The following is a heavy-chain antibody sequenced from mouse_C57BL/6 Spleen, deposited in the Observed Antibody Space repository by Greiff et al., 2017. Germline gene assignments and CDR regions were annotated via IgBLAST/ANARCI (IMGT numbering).Heavy chain of an antibody. D-gene: IGHD2-4*01. J-gene: IGHJ2*01. V-gene: IGHV3-6*01. CDR1: GYSITSGYY. CDR3: ARDDYDGDFDY. Sequence: EVQLQESGPGLVKPSQSLSLTCSVTGYSITSGYYWYWIRQFPGNILEWMGYITYDGSNNYNPTLKNRISITRYTSKNQFFLKLNSVTAEDTATYYCARDDYDGDFDYWGPGTTLTVSS. CDR2: ITYDGSN.